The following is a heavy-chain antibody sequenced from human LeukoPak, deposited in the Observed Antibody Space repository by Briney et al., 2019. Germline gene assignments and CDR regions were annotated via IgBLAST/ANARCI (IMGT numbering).Heavy chain of an antibody. J-gene: IGHJ5*02. V-gene: IGHV1-46*01. CDR2: INPSGGST. Sequence: ASVKVSCKASGYTFTSYYMHSVRQAPGQGLEWMGIINPSGGSTSYAQKFQGRVTMTRDTSTSTVYMELSSLRSEDTAVYYCARDYMVGAVPFDPWGQGTLVTVSS. D-gene: IGHD3-10*02. CDR3: ARDYMVGAVPFDP. CDR1: GYTFTSYY.